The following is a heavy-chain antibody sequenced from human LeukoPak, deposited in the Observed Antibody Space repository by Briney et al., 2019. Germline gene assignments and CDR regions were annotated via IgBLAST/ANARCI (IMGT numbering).Heavy chain of an antibody. CDR2: IDWDDDK. CDR3: ARQYSSSSNFDY. CDR1: GFSLSTSGMR. Sequence: ESGPALVKPTQTLTLTCTFSGFSLSTSGMRVSWIRQPPAKALEWLARIDWDDDKFYSTSLKTRLTISKDTSKNQVLLTMTNMDPVDTATYYCARQYSSSSNFDYWGQGTLVTVSS. V-gene: IGHV2-70*04. J-gene: IGHJ4*02. D-gene: IGHD6-6*01.